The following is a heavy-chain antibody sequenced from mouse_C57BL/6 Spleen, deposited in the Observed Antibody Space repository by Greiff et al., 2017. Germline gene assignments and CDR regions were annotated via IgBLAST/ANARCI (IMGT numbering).Heavy chain of an antibody. D-gene: IGHD3-3*01. J-gene: IGHJ4*01. CDR2: INPNNGGT. Sequence: VQLQQSGPELVKPGASVKISCKASGYTFTDYYMNWVKQSHGKSLEWIGDINPNNGGTSYNQQFKGKATLTVDKSSSTAYMELRSLTSEDSAVYYCARVEGRDAKGGVDYWGQGTSVTVSS. V-gene: IGHV1-26*01. CDR1: GYTFTDYY. CDR3: ARVEGRDAKGGVDY.